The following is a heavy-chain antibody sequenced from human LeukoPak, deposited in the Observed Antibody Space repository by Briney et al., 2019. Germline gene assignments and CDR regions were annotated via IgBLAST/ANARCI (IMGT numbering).Heavy chain of an antibody. CDR3: ARYRAGCSSTSCLGGIDY. CDR1: GYTLTSYY. J-gene: IGHJ4*02. D-gene: IGHD2-2*01. V-gene: IGHV1-46*01. Sequence: GASVKVSCKASGYTLTSYYMHWVRQAPGQGLEWMGIINPSGGSTSYAQKFQGRVTMTRDTSTSTVYMELSSLRSEDTAVYYCARYRAGCSSTSCLGGIDYWGQGTLVTVSS. CDR2: INPSGGST.